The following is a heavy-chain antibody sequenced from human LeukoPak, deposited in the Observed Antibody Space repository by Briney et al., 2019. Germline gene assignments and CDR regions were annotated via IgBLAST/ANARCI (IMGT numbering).Heavy chain of an antibody. Sequence: SETQTLTCTVSGGSISSYYWSWIRQPPGKGLEWIGYIYYSGSTNYNPSLKSRVTISVDTSKNQFSLKLSSVTAADTAVYYCARGASIAVAGGGGFDIGRRGTMVTVSS. D-gene: IGHD6-19*01. CDR2: IYYSGST. CDR3: ARGASIAVAGGGGFDI. V-gene: IGHV4-59*01. J-gene: IGHJ3*02. CDR1: GGSISSYY.